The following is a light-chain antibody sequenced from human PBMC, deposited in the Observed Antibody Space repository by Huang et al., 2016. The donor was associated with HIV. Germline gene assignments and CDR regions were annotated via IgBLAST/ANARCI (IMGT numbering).Light chain of an antibody. J-gene: IGKJ4*01. CDR1: QNINKP. CDR3: QQRVNGLT. Sequence: EIVLTQSPATLSFFPGQRVSLSCRASQNINKPLAWYQQRPGQPPRLLIYDASSRVPGVAARFSGSGSGKDFTLTISSLESEDFATYYCQQRVNGLTFGGGTKV. V-gene: IGKV3-11*01. CDR2: DAS.